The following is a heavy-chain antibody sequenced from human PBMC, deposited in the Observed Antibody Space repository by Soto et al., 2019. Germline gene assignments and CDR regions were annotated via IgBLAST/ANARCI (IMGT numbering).Heavy chain of an antibody. V-gene: IGHV4-31*03. CDR2: IYYSGNT. Sequence: PSETLSLTCTVSGGSISSRGHYWNWIRQHPQKGLEWLGYIYYSGNTYYNPSLKSRITISVDTSKNQFSLNLSSVTAADTAVYYCAGGYDSVPGEGYWGQGTLVTVS. J-gene: IGHJ4*02. CDR1: GGSISSRGHY. CDR3: AGGYDSVPGEGY. D-gene: IGHD5-12*01.